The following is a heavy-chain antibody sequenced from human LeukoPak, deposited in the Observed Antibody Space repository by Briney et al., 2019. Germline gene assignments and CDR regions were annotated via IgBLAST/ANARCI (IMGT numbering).Heavy chain of an antibody. CDR2: INPSGGTT. J-gene: IGHJ4*02. Sequence: GASVKVSCKASGYTFTSYYMHWVRQAPGQGLEWMGIINPSGGTTSYAQKFQGRVTMTRDTSTSTVYMEPSSLRSEDTAVYYCARDPSVSGYSFGYFDYWGQGTLVTVSS. CDR3: ARDPSVSGYSFGYFDY. CDR1: GYTFTSYY. V-gene: IGHV1-46*01. D-gene: IGHD5-18*01.